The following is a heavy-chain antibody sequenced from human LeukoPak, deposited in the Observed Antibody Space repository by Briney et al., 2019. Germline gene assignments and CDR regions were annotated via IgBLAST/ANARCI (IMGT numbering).Heavy chain of an antibody. CDR3: AREGEGAYGDYENY. CDR2: IIPIFGTA. Sequence: ASVKVSCKASGGTFRSYAISWVRQAPGQGLEWMGRIIPIFGTANYAQKFQGRVTITTDESTSTAYMELSSLRSEDTAVYYCAREGEGAYGDYENYWGQGTLVTVSS. J-gene: IGHJ4*02. CDR1: GGTFRSYA. V-gene: IGHV1-69*05. D-gene: IGHD4-17*01.